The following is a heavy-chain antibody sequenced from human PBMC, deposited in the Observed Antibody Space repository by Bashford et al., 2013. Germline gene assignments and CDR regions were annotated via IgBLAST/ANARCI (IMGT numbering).Heavy chain of an antibody. D-gene: IGHD4-17*01. V-gene: IGHV4-39*01. CDR1: GGSISSGGYY. Sequence: SETLSLTCTVSGGSISSGGYYWDWIRQPPGKGLEWIGSIYYSGSTYYNPSLKSRVTISVDTSKNQFSLKLSSVTAADTAVYYCARADRFYDYGDYALGWFDPWGQGTLVTVSS. CDR2: IYYSGST. CDR3: ARADRFYDYGDYALGWFDP. J-gene: IGHJ5*02.